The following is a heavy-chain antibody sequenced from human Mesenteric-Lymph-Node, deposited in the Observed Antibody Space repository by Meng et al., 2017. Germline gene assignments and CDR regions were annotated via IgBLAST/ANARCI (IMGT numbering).Heavy chain of an antibody. CDR3: ARQPYYYDSSGYPDY. J-gene: IGHJ4*02. CDR2: IYPGDSDT. CDR1: GYSFYGYW. D-gene: IGHD3-22*01. V-gene: IGHV5-51*01. Sequence: KVSCKGSGYSFYGYWIAWVRQMPGKGLEWMGIIYPGDSDTRYSPSFQGQVTISADKSISTAYLQWSSLTASDTAMYYCARQPYYYDSSGYPDYWGQGTLVTVSS.